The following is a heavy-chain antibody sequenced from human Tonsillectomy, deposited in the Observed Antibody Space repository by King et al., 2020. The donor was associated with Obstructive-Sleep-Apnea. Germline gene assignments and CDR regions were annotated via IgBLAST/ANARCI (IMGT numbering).Heavy chain of an antibody. Sequence: VQLVESGGGLVQPGRSLRLSCTASGFTFVDYAMSWFRQAPGKGLEWVGFIRRKVYGGTTEYAESVKGRFTISRDDSKSIAYLQMTSLKTEDTAVYYCTRDLGYYDTSGYLGFYWGQGTLVTVSS. CDR1: GFTFVDYA. D-gene: IGHD3-22*01. CDR3: TRDLGYYDTSGYLGFY. V-gene: IGHV3-49*03. J-gene: IGHJ4*02. CDR2: IRRKVYGGTT.